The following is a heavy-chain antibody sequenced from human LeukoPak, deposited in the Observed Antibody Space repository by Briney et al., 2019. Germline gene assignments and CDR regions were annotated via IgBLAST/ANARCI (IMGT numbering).Heavy chain of an antibody. J-gene: IGHJ6*03. CDR3: ARVPTFAAAGIYYYYYYMDV. CDR2: IYYSGST. V-gene: IGHV4-39*07. CDR1: GGSISSSSYY. D-gene: IGHD6-13*01. Sequence: SETLSLTCTVSGGSISSSSYYWGWIRQPPGKGLEWIGSIYYSGSTYYNPSLKSRVTISVDTSKNQFSLKLSSVTAADTAVYYCARVPTFAAAGIYYYYYYMDVWGKGTTVTVSS.